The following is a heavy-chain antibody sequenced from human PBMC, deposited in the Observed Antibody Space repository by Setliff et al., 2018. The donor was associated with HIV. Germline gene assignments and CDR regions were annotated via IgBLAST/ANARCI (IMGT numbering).Heavy chain of an antibody. Sequence: PGESLKISCKGSGYSLTSYWIGWVRQMPGKGLEWMGIIYPDDSATRYSPSFQGQVTISADKSINTAYMRWRSLRASDTAMCFCAKHGFERKSPYNWFDSWGQGTLVTVSS. CDR1: GYSLTSYW. D-gene: IGHD3-16*01. V-gene: IGHV5-51*01. J-gene: IGHJ5*01. CDR3: AKHGFERKSPYNWFDS. CDR2: IYPDDSAT.